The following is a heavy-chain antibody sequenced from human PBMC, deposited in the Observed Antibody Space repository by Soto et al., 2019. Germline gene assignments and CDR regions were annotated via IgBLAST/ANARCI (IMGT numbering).Heavy chain of an antibody. CDR1: GFNFSNYY. D-gene: IGHD3-3*01. CDR2: ISGNSKYV. V-gene: IGHV3-21*01. Sequence: EVHLVESGGGLVKPGGSLRLSCAASGFNFSNYYMNWVRQAPGKGLEWISSISGNSKYVDNADSVRGRFTISRDNAKNSLYLQMNSLRDEDTAVYYCARKALFLAYAPFDSWGQGTLVTVSS. CDR3: ARKALFLAYAPFDS. J-gene: IGHJ4*02.